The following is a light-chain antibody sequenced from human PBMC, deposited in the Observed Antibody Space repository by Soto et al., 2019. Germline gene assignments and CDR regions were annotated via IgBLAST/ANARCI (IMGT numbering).Light chain of an antibody. CDR1: QSVSSN. CDR2: GAS. Sequence: EIVVTQSPATLSVSPGERATLSCRASQSVSSNLAWYQQKPGQAPRLLIYGASTRATGIQARFSGSGSRTEFTITISSLQSEDFAVYYCQQYNNWTSTFGHGTKVDIK. J-gene: IGKJ3*01. CDR3: QQYNNWTST. V-gene: IGKV3-15*01.